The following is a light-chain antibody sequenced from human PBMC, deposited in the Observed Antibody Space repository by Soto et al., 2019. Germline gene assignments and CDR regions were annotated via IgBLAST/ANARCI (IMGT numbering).Light chain of an antibody. J-gene: IGKJ1*01. CDR2: GAS. V-gene: IGKV3-20*01. Sequence: EIVLTQSPGTLSLSPGERATLSCRASQSVGNNDLAWYQQKPGQAPRLRIYGASNRATGIPDRFSGSGSGTDFTLTISRLEPEDFAVYYCQQYGNSLWTFGQGTKVDI. CDR3: QQYGNSLWT. CDR1: QSVGNND.